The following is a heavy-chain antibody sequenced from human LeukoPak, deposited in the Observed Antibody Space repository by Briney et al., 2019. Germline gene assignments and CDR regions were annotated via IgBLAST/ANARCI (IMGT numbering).Heavy chain of an antibody. J-gene: IGHJ4*02. D-gene: IGHD6-19*01. CDR3: ARHPSAVAGKTFDC. CDR1: GGSLRTYY. V-gene: IGHV4-59*08. Sequence: SETLSLTCTVSGGSLRTYYWSWIRQPPGKGLEWIGYIYYSGSTNYNPSLKSRVTISVDTSNNQFSVKLSSVTAADTAVYYCARHPSAVAGKTFDCWGQGTLVTVSS. CDR2: IYYSGST.